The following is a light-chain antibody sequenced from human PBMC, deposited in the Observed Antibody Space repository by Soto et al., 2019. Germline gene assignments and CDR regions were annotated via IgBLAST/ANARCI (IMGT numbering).Light chain of an antibody. CDR3: QQYNRYSPWA. CDR2: KAS. CDR1: LSVSTL. Sequence: DVQMTQSASALSASVGERVTITCRASLSVSTLLAWYQQKPGKAPKLLIYKASSLESGVPSRFSGSGSGTEFTLTISSLQPDDFATYYCQQYNRYSPWAFGQGTKVDI. J-gene: IGKJ1*01. V-gene: IGKV1-5*03.